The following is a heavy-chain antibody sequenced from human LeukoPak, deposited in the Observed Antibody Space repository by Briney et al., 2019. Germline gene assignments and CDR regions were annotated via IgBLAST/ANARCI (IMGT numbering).Heavy chain of an antibody. CDR2: INSDGSST. CDR3: ASGLVGATFDY. J-gene: IGHJ4*02. CDR1: GFTFSSYW. D-gene: IGHD1-26*01. V-gene: IGHV3-74*01. Sequence: GGSLRLSCAASGFTFSSYWMHWVRQAPGKGLVWVSRINSDGSSTSYADSLKGRFTISRDTSKNTLYLQMNRLRAEDTAVYYCASGLVGATFDYWGQGTLVTVSS.